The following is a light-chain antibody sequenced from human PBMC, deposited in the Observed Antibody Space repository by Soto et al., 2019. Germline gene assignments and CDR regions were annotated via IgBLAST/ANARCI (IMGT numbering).Light chain of an antibody. V-gene: IGLV1-51*02. J-gene: IGLJ1*01. CDR2: ETN. CDR3: ATCDRSLSVGV. Sequence: QSVLTQPPSVSATPGQKVTISCSGSSSNFGSNSVSWYQQLPGTAPKLLVYETNRRPSGIPDRFSGSKSGTSATLGITGLPTGDEADYYCATCDRSLSVGVFGTGTKVTVL. CDR1: SSNFGSNS.